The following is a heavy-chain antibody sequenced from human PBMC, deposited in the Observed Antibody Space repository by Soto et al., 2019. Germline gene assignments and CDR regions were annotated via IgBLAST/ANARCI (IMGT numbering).Heavy chain of an antibody. Sequence: EVQLVESGGGLVQPGRSLRLSCAASGFMFNNYAMHWVRQGPGKGLEWVSGISWNSGNIGYADSVKGRFTISRDNAKNSLYLQMNRLRGEDTALYYCAIFRTVTTPFDYWGQGTLVTVSS. CDR1: GFMFNNYA. CDR2: ISWNSGNI. V-gene: IGHV3-9*01. D-gene: IGHD4-17*01. J-gene: IGHJ4*02. CDR3: AIFRTVTTPFDY.